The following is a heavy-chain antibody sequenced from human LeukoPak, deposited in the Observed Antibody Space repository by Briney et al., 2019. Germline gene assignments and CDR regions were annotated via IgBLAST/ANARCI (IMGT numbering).Heavy chain of an antibody. CDR2: ITSSGSYI. V-gene: IGHV3-21*01. Sequence: GGSLILSCAASGFTFTSYSMNWVRQAPGKGLEWVSSITSSGSYIYYADSVKGRFTISRDNAKNSLYLQMNSLRDEDTAVYYCARAKGSGAGTAEYFQHWGQGTLVTVSS. D-gene: IGHD6-13*01. J-gene: IGHJ1*01. CDR1: GFTFTSYS. CDR3: ARAKGSGAGTAEYFQH.